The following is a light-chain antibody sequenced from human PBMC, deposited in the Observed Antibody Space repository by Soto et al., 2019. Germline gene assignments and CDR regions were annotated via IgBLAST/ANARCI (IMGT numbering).Light chain of an antibody. Sequence: IVLTQSPATLSLSPGERATLSCRASQSVSSYLAWYQQKPGQAPRLLIYDAYNRATGIPARFSGSGSGTDFTLTISSLEPEDFAVYYCQQRSNWRTFGQGTKVDIK. CDR1: QSVSSY. J-gene: IGKJ1*01. CDR2: DAY. V-gene: IGKV3-11*01. CDR3: QQRSNWRT.